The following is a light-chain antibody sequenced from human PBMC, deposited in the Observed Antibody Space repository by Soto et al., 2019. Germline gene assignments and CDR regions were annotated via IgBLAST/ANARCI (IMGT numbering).Light chain of an antibody. CDR1: QSVSSDY. J-gene: IGKJ3*01. CDR2: GAS. CDR3: QHYDNTPPSVT. V-gene: IGKV3-20*01. Sequence: EIVLTQSPDTLSLSPGERATLSCRASQSVSSDYLVWYQQKPGLPPRLLIYGASRRATGIPDRFSGSGSGTDFILTISRLEPEDFAVYYCQHYDNTPPSVTFGPGTKGDIK.